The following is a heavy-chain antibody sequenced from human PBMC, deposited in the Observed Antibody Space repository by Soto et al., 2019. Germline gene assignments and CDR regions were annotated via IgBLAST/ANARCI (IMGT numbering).Heavy chain of an antibody. Sequence: PGGSLRLSCAASGFTFSSYDMHWVRQATGKGLEWVSAIGTAGDTYYPGSVKGRFTISRENAKNSLYRQMNSLRAEDTAVYYCARGMPYYDILTGPFDYWGQGTLVTVSS. D-gene: IGHD3-9*01. CDR3: ARGMPYYDILTGPFDY. J-gene: IGHJ4*02. CDR1: GFTFSSYD. CDR2: IGTAGDT. V-gene: IGHV3-13*01.